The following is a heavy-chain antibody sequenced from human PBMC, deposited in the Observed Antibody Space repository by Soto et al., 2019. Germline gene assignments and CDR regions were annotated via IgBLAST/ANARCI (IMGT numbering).Heavy chain of an antibody. Sequence: SETPSLTCAVFGESFYSCNYYGIWIQQPPGKGLVWIGEMSHSGGTHFNPSLKSRVTISVDTSKNQVSLKMSSVTAADTALYYCARVERGTATTVVDAFDIWGPGTMVTVSS. CDR2: MSHSGGT. D-gene: IGHD1-1*01. J-gene: IGHJ3*02. V-gene: IGHV4-34*01. CDR3: ARVERGTATTVVDAFDI. CDR1: GESFYSCNYY.